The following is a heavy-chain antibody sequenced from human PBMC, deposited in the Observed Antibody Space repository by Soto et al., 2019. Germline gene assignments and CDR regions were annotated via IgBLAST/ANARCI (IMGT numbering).Heavy chain of an antibody. CDR2: IYSGSST. CDR3: ARSSYPYYFDY. CDR1: GFTVGSNY. J-gene: IGHJ4*02. Sequence: GGSLRLSCAASGFTVGSNYMSWVRQAPGKGLEWLSVIYSGSSTYYADSVKGRFTIPRDNPKNTLYLQMNSLRAEDTAMYYCARSSYPYYFDYWGQGPLGTVSS. V-gene: IGHV3-66*01.